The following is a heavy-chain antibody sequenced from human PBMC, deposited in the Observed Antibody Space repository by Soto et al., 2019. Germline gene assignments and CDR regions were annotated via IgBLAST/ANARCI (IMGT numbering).Heavy chain of an antibody. CDR3: AKDPSPYGDPVGYFDY. D-gene: IGHD4-17*01. V-gene: IGHV3-9*01. CDR2: ISWNSGSI. CDR1: GFTFDDYA. J-gene: IGHJ4*02. Sequence: EVQLVESGGGLVQPGRSLRLSCAASGFTFDDYAMHWVRQAPGKGLEWVSGISWNSGSIGYADSVKGRFTISRDNAKNYLYLQMNILRAEDTALYYCAKDPSPYGDPVGYFDYWGQGTLVTVSS.